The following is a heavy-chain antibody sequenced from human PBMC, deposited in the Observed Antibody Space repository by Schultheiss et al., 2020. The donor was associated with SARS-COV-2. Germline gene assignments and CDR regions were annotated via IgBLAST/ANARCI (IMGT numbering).Heavy chain of an antibody. D-gene: IGHD1-26*01. CDR1: GGSISSYY. CDR3: ARETYSGSYYPFYYYYGMDV. J-gene: IGHJ6*02. Sequence: SETLSLTCTVSGGSISSYYWSWIRQPAGKGLEWIGRIYTSGSTNYNPSLKSRVTMSVDTSKNQFSLKLSSVTAADTAVYYCARETYSGSYYPFYYYYGMDVWGQGTTVTVSS. V-gene: IGHV4-4*07. CDR2: IYTSGST.